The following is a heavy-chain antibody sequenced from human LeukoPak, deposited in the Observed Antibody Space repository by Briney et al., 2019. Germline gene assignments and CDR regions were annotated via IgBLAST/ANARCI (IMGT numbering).Heavy chain of an antibody. D-gene: IGHD2-2*01. CDR3: ARDDLVVPALSRDAFDI. CDR2: ISAYNGNT. CDR1: GYTFTSYG. J-gene: IGHJ3*02. V-gene: IGHV1-18*01. Sequence: VASVKVSCKASGYTFTSYGISWVRQAPGQGLEWMGWISAYNGNTNYAQKLQGRVTMTTDTSTSTAYMELRSLRSDDTAVYYCARDDLVVPALSRDAFDIWGQGTMVTVSS.